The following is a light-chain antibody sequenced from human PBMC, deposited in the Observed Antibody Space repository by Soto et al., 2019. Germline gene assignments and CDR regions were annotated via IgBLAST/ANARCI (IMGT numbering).Light chain of an antibody. Sequence: DIQMTQSPSTLSASVGDRVTITCRASQSISSWLAWYQQKPGKAPKLLIYDASSLESGVPSRFSGRRSGTEFTLTISSLQPEDFASYFCLQVYSFPRTFGLGTKVDI. CDR3: LQVYSFPRT. J-gene: IGKJ1*01. V-gene: IGKV1-5*01. CDR1: QSISSW. CDR2: DAS.